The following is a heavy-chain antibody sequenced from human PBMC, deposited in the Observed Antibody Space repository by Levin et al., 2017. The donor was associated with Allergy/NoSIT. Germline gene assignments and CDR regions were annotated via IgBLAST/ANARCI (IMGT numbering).Heavy chain of an antibody. CDR2: INSDGSDT. D-gene: IGHD1-26*01. V-gene: IGHV3-74*03. J-gene: IGHJ4*02. CDR1: GFTLSNYW. Sequence: GESLKISCAASGFTLSNYWMHWVRQGPGKGLVWVSSINSDGSDTKYADSVKGRFTISRDNAKNTLYLQMNSLRAEDTAVYCCARDDAKWEVPIDHWGQGTLVTVSS. CDR3: ARDDAKWEVPIDH.